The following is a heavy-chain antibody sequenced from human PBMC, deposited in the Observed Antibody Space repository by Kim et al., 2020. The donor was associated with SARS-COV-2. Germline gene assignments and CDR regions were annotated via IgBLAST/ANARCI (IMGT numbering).Heavy chain of an antibody. CDR1: GGSISSYY. D-gene: IGHD3-22*01. J-gene: IGHJ4*02. Sequence: SETLSLTCTVSGGSISSYYWSWIRQPPGKGLEWIGYIYYSGSTNYNPSLKSRVTISVDTSKNQFSLKLSSVTAADTAVYYCARENYDSSGYYFDYWGQGTLVTVSS. CDR3: ARENYDSSGYYFDY. V-gene: IGHV4-59*01. CDR2: IYYSGST.